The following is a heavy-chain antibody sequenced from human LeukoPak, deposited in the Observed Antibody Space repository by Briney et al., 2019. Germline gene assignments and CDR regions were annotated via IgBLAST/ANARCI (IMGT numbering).Heavy chain of an antibody. V-gene: IGHV4-39*01. CDR2: IYYSGSAGST. D-gene: IGHD3-9*01. J-gene: IGHJ4*02. CDR3: ARHLYDKTGRPLDS. CDR1: GDSINSGVSY. Sequence: SETLSLTCSVSGDSINSGVSYWAWIRQPPGKGLEWIGTIYYSGSAGSTYYNPSLKSRVTISVDTSKNQFSLNLSPVTAADTAIYYCARHLYDKTGRPLDSWGQGTLVTVSS.